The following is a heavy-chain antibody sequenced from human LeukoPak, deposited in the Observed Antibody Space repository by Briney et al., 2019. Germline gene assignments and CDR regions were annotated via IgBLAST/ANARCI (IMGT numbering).Heavy chain of an antibody. V-gene: IGHV1-69*13. J-gene: IGHJ6*02. CDR2: IIPIFGTP. Sequence: SVKVSCKASGGTFSSYAINWVRQAPGQGLEWMGGIIPIFGTPNYAQKFQGRVTITADESTSTAYMELSSLRSEDTAVYYCARAKVVCSSTSCGYYYGMDVWGQGTTVTVSS. CDR1: GGTFSSYA. CDR3: ARAKVVCSSTSCGYYYGMDV. D-gene: IGHD2-2*01.